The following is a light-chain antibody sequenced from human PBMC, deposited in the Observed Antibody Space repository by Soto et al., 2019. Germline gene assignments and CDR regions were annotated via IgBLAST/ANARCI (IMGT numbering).Light chain of an antibody. CDR3: LQRTHWPYT. Sequence: DVVMTQSPLSLSVTLGQPASISCRSTHSLVYTDGSAYLNWFHQRPGQSPRRLIYKASNRDSGVPDRFSGSASGTDFTLMISRVEAEDVGVYYCLQRTHWPYTFGQGTKLEIK. CDR2: KAS. J-gene: IGKJ2*01. V-gene: IGKV2-30*01. CDR1: HSLVYTDGSAY.